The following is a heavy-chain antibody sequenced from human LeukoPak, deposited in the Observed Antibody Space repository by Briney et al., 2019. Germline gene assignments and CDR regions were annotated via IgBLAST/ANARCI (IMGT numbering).Heavy chain of an antibody. J-gene: IGHJ4*02. CDR3: ARGSEWELKPRGDYFDY. D-gene: IGHD1-26*01. CDR2: INPSGGST. Sequence: ASVKVSCKASGYTFTSYYMHWVRRAPGQGREWMGIINPSGGSTSYAQKFQGRVTMTRDTSTSTVYMELSSLRSEDTAVYYCARGSEWELKPRGDYFDYWGQGTLLTVSS. V-gene: IGHV1-46*01. CDR1: GYTFTSYY.